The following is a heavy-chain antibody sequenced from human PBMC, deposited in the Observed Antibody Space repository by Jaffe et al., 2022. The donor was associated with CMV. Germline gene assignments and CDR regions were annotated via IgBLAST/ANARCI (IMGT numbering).Heavy chain of an antibody. Sequence: QAQLMQSGAEVKKPGASVKVSCRASGYSFVSYYIHWVRQAPGQGLEWMGWINPHSGVTTYAQKFQGRVTMTRDTSINTAYMELSSLTSDDVAIYFCATLTGFGEQAYVQLHYHYGMDVWGQGTTVTVSS. CDR1: GYSFVSYY. J-gene: IGHJ6*02. CDR2: INPHSGVT. CDR3: ATLTGFGEQAYVQLHYHYGMDV. V-gene: IGHV1-2*02. D-gene: IGHD3-10*01.